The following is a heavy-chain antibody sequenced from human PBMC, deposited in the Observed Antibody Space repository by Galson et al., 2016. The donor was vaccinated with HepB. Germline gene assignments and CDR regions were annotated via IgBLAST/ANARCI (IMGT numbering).Heavy chain of an antibody. CDR2: INGDERST. Sequence: SLRLSCAASQFTLSSYWMHWVRQAPGKGLVWVSRINGDERSTDYADSVKGRFTISRDNAKNTLHPEMNSLRAEDTAVYYCAREMSSGTSHQLDAFDIWGQGTMVTVSS. J-gene: IGHJ3*02. V-gene: IGHV3-74*01. CDR3: AREMSSGTSHQLDAFDI. D-gene: IGHD3-22*01. CDR1: QFTLSSYW.